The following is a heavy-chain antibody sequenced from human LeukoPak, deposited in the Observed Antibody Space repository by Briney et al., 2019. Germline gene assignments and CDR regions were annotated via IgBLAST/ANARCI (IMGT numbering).Heavy chain of an antibody. J-gene: IGHJ5*02. V-gene: IGHV4-59*01. CDR3: ARGREWFGEFQVGFDP. CDR2: IYYSGST. Sequence: SETLSLTCTVSGGSISSYYWSWIRQPPGKGLEWIGDIYYSGSTNYNPSLKSRVTISVDTSKNPFSLKLSSVTAADTAVYYCARGREWFGEFQVGFDPWGQGTLVTVSS. D-gene: IGHD3-10*01. CDR1: GGSISSYY.